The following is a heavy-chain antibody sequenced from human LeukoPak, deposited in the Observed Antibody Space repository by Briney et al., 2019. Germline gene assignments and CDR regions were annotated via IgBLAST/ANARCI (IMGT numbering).Heavy chain of an antibody. J-gene: IGHJ4*02. CDR3: AKGVNVEMATIGIDY. V-gene: IGHV3-74*01. CDR1: GFTFSSYW. CDR2: INSDGSST. Sequence: GGSLRLSCAASGFTFSSYWMHWVRQAPGKGLVWVSRINSDGSSTSYADSVKGRFTISRDNAKNTLYLQMNSLRAEDTAVYYCAKGVNVEMATIGIDYWGQGTLVTVSS. D-gene: IGHD5-24*01.